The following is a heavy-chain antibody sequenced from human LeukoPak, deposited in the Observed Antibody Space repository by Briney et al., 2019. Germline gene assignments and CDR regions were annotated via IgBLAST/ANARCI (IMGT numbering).Heavy chain of an antibody. CDR1: GFTFSSYW. Sequence: PGGSLRLSCAASGFTFSSYWMHWVRQAPGKGLVWVSSINTEGSTAKYADSVKGRFTISRDNAKNMLYLQMNSLRAEDTAVSYCAGGPSAAYWGQGTLVTVSS. CDR2: INTEGSTA. V-gene: IGHV3-74*03. CDR3: AGGPSAAY. D-gene: IGHD2-15*01. J-gene: IGHJ4*02.